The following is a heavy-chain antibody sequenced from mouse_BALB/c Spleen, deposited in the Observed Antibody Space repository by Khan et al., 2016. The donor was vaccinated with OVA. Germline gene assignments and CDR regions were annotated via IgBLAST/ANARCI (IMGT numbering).Heavy chain of an antibody. CDR2: IYPGDGDT. J-gene: IGHJ2*01. D-gene: IGHD2-14*01. Sequence: QVQLQQSGAELARPGASVKLSCKASGYTFTSSCMQWVKQRPGQGLEWIGAIYPGDGDTWYTQKFKDKATLTADKSSSTAYMQLRSLASEDSAVYYCTRGGSTTGYFDFWGQGTPLTVSS. CDR1: GYTFTSSC. V-gene: IGHV1-87*01. CDR3: TRGGSTTGYFDF.